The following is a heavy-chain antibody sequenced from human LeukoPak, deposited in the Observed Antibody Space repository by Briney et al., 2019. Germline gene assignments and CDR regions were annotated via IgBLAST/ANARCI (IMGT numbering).Heavy chain of an antibody. CDR2: IYTNGGA. V-gene: IGHV4-61*10. D-gene: IGHD3-16*01. Sequence: SETLSLTCTVSGGSVTSGNYYWNWIRQPAGKGLEWIGRIYTNGGASYNPSLKSRVTISIDASKNQFSLKLSSVTAADTAVYYCARLAGELLVDYWGQGTLVTVSS. CDR3: ARLAGELLVDY. J-gene: IGHJ4*02. CDR1: GGSVTSGNYY.